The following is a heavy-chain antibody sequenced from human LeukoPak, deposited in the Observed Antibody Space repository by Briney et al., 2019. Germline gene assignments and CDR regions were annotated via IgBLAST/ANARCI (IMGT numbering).Heavy chain of an antibody. Sequence: PGGFLRLSCAASGFTVSSNYMSWVRQAPGKGLEWVSVIYSGGSTYYADSVKGRFTISRDNSKNTLYLQMNSLRAEDTAVYYCASYTVDYYYYGMDVWGQGTTVTVSS. CDR1: GFTVSSNY. D-gene: IGHD4-23*01. J-gene: IGHJ6*02. CDR2: IYSGGST. CDR3: ASYTVDYYYYGMDV. V-gene: IGHV3-66*01.